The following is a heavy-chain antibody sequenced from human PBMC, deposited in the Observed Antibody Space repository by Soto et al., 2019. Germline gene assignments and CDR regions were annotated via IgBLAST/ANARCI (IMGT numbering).Heavy chain of an antibody. D-gene: IGHD6-13*01. CDR3: ARESRSVAGTVEY. CDR1: GASISNYY. Sequence: QVQLQESGPGLLKPSETLSLTCTVSGASISNYYWSWIWRPAGKGLEWIGRIDGSGNTNYNPSLKSLVTMSVDTSKNQFSLKLSSVTAADTAVYYCARESRSVAGTVEYWGQGTLVTVSS. V-gene: IGHV4-4*07. CDR2: IDGSGNT. J-gene: IGHJ4*02.